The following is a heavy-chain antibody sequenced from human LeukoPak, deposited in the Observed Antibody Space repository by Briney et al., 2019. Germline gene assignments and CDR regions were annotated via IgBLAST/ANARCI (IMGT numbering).Heavy chain of an antibody. CDR3: ARGSFRSTYSLDY. V-gene: IGHV4-34*01. D-gene: IGHD2-21*01. CDR2: INHSGST. Sequence: SSETLSLTCAVCGGSFSGYYWSWIRQPPGKGLEWIGEINHSGSTNYNPSLKSRVAISVDTSKNQFSLKLSSVTAADTAVYYCARGSFRSTYSLDYWGQGTLVTVSS. J-gene: IGHJ4*02. CDR1: GGSFSGYY.